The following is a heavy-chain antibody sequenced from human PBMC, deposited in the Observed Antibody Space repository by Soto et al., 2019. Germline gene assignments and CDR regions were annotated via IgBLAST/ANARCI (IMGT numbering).Heavy chain of an antibody. CDR1: GFTFSSYS. D-gene: IGHD3-22*01. V-gene: IGHV3-21*01. CDR3: ARGLYYYDSSGYYGN. CDR2: ISSSSSYT. Sequence: GGSLRLSCAASGFTFSSYSMNWVRQAPGKGLEWVSSISSSSSYTYYADSVKGQFTISRDNAKNSLYLQMNSLRAEDTAVYYCARGLYYYDSSGYYGNWGQGT. J-gene: IGHJ4*02.